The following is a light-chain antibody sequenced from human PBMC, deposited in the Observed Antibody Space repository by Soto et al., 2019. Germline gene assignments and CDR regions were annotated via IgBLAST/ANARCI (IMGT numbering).Light chain of an antibody. CDR3: SSYGGFNDVL. CDR2: EVS. V-gene: IGLV2-8*01. CDR1: SSDVGEYKY. J-gene: IGLJ2*01. Sequence: QSALTQPPSASGSPGQSVTISCTGSSSDVGEYKYVSWYQQHPDKAPKLIIYEVSKRPSGIPGRFSGSKSGNTASLTVAGLQAADEADYYCSSYGGFNDVLFGGGTKLTVL.